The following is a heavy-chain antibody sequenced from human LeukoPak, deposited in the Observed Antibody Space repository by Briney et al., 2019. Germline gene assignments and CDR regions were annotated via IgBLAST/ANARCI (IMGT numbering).Heavy chain of an antibody. D-gene: IGHD3-10*01. Sequence: GGSLRLSCAASGFTFSGSAMHWVRQAPGKGLEWVGRIRSKANSYATAYAASVEGRFTISRDDSKNTTYLQMNSLKTEDTAVYYCTSLGPSGGLYWGQGTLVSVSS. CDR2: IRSKANSYAT. V-gene: IGHV3-73*01. CDR1: GFTFSGSA. CDR3: TSLGPSGGLY. J-gene: IGHJ4*02.